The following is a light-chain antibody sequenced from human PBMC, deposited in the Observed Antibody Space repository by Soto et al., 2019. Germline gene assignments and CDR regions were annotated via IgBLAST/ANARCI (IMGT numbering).Light chain of an antibody. V-gene: IGLV2-14*02. CDR2: DVS. J-gene: IGLJ2*01. Sequence: QSVLTQPASVSGSPGQSITVSCTGSSSDVGTYNLVSWYQQHPGRAPKLMIYDVSNRPSGISNRFSGSKSGNTASLTISGLQAEDEADYYCSSYTSTSTRVVFGGGTKLTVL. CDR3: SSYTSTSTRVV. CDR1: SSDVGTYNL.